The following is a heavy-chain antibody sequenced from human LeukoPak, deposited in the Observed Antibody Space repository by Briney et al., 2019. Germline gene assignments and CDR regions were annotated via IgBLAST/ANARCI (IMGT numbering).Heavy chain of an antibody. D-gene: IGHD2-2*01. CDR2: IWYDGSNK. CDR3: ARGGVPYVYYFDY. CDR1: GFTFSSYG. Sequence: GGSLRLSCTVSGFTFSSYGMPWVRKAPGKGLEWVAIIWYDGSNKNYADSVKGRFTISRDNAKNSLYLQMNSLRAEDTAVYYCARGGVPYVYYFDYWGQGTLVTVSS. V-gene: IGHV3-33*01. J-gene: IGHJ4*02.